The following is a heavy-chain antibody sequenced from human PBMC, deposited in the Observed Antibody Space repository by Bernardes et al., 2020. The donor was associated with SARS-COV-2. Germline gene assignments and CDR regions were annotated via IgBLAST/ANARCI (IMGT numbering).Heavy chain of an antibody. D-gene: IGHD6-19*01. J-gene: IGHJ4*02. V-gene: IGHV3-23*01. CDR2: ISGSGGST. CDR3: AKNWGGGYMGSGWYMGFYRGRNPTIG. Sequence: GCSLIRSCAASGFTFRSYAMSWVRQAPGKGLEWVSAISGSGGSTYYADSVKGRFTISRDNSKNTLYLQMNSLRAEDTAVYYCAKNWGGGYMGSGWYMGFYRGRNPTIGGGQGTLVTVSS. CDR1: GFTFRSYA.